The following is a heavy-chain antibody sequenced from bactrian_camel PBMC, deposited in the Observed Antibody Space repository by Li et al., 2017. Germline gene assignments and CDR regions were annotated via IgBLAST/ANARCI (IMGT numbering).Heavy chain of an antibody. Sequence: QLVESGGGSVQAGGSLRLSCAGYTFRYNYMAWFRQTPGNEREGVAAISVDDSITYYPDFIEGRFTISRDGAKNTLYLQMNSLKPEDTAMYVCASESLCAWLGTSADNYWSQGTQVTVS. CDR1: GYTFRYNY. V-gene: IGHV3S28*01. CDR2: ISVDDSIT. CDR3: ASESLCAWLGTSADNY. J-gene: IGHJ4*01. D-gene: IGHD5*01.